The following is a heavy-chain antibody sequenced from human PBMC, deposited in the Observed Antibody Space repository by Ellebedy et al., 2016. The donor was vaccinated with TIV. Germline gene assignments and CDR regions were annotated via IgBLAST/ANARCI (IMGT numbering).Heavy chain of an antibody. V-gene: IGHV4-34*01. CDR3: ARDPGVTAQKTLFDY. Sequence: GSLRLSCAVYGGSFSGYYWSWIRQPPGKGLEWIGSIYHSGSTYYNPSLKSRVTISVDTSKNQFSLKLSSVTAADTAVYYCARDPGVTAQKTLFDYWGQGTLVTVSS. D-gene: IGHD2-21*02. CDR2: IYHSGST. J-gene: IGHJ4*02. CDR1: GGSFSGYY.